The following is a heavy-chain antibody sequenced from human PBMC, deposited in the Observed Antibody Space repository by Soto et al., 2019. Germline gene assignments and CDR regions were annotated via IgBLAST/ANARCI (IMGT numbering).Heavy chain of an antibody. CDR3: ASAGGVGALAADY. Sequence: QLQLQESGSGLVKPSQTLSLTCAVSGGSISSGGYSWSWIRQPPGKGLEWIGYIYHSGSTYYNPSLKSRVTISVDRSKTQFSLKLSSVTAADTAVYYCASAGGVGALAADYWGQGTLVTVSS. J-gene: IGHJ4*02. V-gene: IGHV4-30-2*01. CDR1: GGSISSGGYS. CDR2: IYHSGST. D-gene: IGHD6-19*01.